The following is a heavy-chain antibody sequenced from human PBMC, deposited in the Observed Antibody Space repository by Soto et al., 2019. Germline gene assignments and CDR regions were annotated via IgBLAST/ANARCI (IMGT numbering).Heavy chain of an antibody. CDR2: IDGVGTGT. CDR1: GFTFTNYW. D-gene: IGHD2-15*01. CDR3: TAVVEY. Sequence: EVQLVQSGGGSVQPGGSLRLSCAASGFTFTNYWMHWVRQVPGKGLVWVARIDGVGTGTSYSASVRGRFTISRDNAENTLYVQMNSMRVEDTAVYYCTAVVEYWGQATVFTASS. J-gene: IGHJ4*02. V-gene: IGHV3-74*01.